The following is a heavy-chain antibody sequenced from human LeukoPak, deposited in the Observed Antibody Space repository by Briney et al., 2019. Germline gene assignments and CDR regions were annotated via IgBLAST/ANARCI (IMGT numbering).Heavy chain of an antibody. J-gene: IGHJ4*02. CDR3: ASTVRRGYFDY. D-gene: IGHD2-15*01. CDR2: INHSGSS. CDR1: GGSFSGYY. Sequence: PSETLSLTCAVYGGSFSGYYWSWIRQPPGKGLEWIGEINHSGSSNYNPSLKSRVTISVDTSKNQYSLKLSSVTAADTAVYYCASTVRRGYFDYWGQGTLVTVSS. V-gene: IGHV4-34*09.